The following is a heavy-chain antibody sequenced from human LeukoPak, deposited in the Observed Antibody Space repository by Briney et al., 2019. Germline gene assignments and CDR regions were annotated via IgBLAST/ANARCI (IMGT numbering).Heavy chain of an antibody. D-gene: IGHD5-24*01. J-gene: IGHJ6*02. Sequence: SETLSLTCTVSGGSISSYYWSWIRQPAGKGLEWIGRIYTSGSTNYNPSLKSRVTMSVDTSKNQFSLKLSSVTAADTAVYYCAREDGIAGYYYYGMDVWGQGTTVTVSS. CDR1: GGSISSYY. CDR3: AREDGIAGYYYYGMDV. V-gene: IGHV4-4*07. CDR2: IYTSGST.